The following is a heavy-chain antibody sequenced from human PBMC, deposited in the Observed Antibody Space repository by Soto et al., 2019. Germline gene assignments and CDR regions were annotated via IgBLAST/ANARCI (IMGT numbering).Heavy chain of an antibody. CDR1: GLTVNTYG. CDR2: ISYNGDAT. D-gene: IGHD2-8*01. V-gene: IGHV3-23*01. J-gene: IGHJ4*02. CDR3: AKVMAEGPSPPFYFDS. Sequence: PGGSLRLSCAASGLTVNTYGMSWVRQAPGKVLEWVSSISYNGDATFYADSVRGRFTVSRDSSENTLYLQMNSLRADDTAVYYCAKVMAEGPSPPFYFDSWGQGTLVTVSS.